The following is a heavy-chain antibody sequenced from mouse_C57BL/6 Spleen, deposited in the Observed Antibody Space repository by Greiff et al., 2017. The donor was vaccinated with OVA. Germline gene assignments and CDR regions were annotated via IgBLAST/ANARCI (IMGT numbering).Heavy chain of an antibody. CDR3: ASAPSSWEGYFGD. CDR2: IDPANGNT. J-gene: IGHJ2*01. Sequence: VQLKQSVAELVRPGASVKLSCTASGFNIKNTYMHWVKQRPEQGLEWIGRIDPANGNTKYAPKFQGKATITADTSSHTAYLQLSSLTSEDTAISYCASAPSSWEGYFGDWGQGTTLTVSS. V-gene: IGHV14-3*01. CDR1: GFNIKNTY. D-gene: IGHD1-1*01.